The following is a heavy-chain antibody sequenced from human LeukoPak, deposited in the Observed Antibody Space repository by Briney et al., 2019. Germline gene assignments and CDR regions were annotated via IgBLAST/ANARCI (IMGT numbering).Heavy chain of an antibody. CDR2: IKEDGSEK. Sequence: PGGSLRLSCVASGFTFSSYWMSWVRQAPGKGLEWVANIKEDGSEKNYVDSVRGRFTISRDNAKNSVFLQMNSLRAEDTAVYYCVRADRGGDCWGQGTLVTVSS. CDR1: GFTFSSYW. D-gene: IGHD3-10*01. V-gene: IGHV3-7*01. CDR3: VRADRGGDC. J-gene: IGHJ4*02.